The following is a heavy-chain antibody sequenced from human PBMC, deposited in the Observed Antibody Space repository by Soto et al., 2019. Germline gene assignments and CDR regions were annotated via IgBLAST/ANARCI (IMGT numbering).Heavy chain of an antibody. CDR2: IYYSGST. J-gene: IGHJ6*02. Sequence: SETLSLTCTVSGGSISSGDYYWSWIRQPPGKGLEWIGYIYYSGSTYYNPSLKSRVTISVDTSKNQFSLKLSSVTAADTAVYYCARDSGGSHWNPAYYYGMDVGGQGTTVTVSS. D-gene: IGHD1-1*01. CDR3: ARDSGGSHWNPAYYYGMDV. V-gene: IGHV4-30-4*01. CDR1: GGSISSGDYY.